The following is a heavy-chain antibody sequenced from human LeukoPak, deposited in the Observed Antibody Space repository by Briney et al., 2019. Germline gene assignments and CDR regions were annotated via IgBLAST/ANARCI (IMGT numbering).Heavy chain of an antibody. V-gene: IGHV1-2*02. D-gene: IGHD3-3*01. CDR1: GYTFTGYY. Sequence: GASVKVSCKASGYTFTGYYMHWVRQAPGQGLEWMGWINPNSGGTNYAQKFQGRVTMTRDTSISTAYMELSRLRSDDTAVYYCARDPIFGVVISWFDPWGQGTLVTVSS. J-gene: IGHJ5*02. CDR3: ARDPIFGVVISWFDP. CDR2: INPNSGGT.